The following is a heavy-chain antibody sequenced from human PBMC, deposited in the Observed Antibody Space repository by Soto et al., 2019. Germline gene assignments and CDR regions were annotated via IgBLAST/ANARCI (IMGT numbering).Heavy chain of an antibody. Sequence: QVQLVESGGGLVPPGGSMRLSCAGSGFTFGDSYMSWIRQAPGKGLEWLSYISPGSRYPAYADSVKGRFTISRDNARRSLFLQMTSLTAEDTAMYYCVRGGGGGLFDRWGQGTMVTVSS. CDR3: VRGGGGGLFDR. J-gene: IGHJ5*02. CDR2: ISPGSRYP. D-gene: IGHD2-15*01. V-gene: IGHV3-11*06. CDR1: GFTFGDSY.